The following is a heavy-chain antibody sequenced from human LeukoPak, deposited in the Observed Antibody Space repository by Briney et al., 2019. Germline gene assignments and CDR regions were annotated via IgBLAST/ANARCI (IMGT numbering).Heavy chain of an antibody. V-gene: IGHV4-30-4*01. CDR2: IYYSGST. CDR3: ARENLVGATIDY. D-gene: IGHD1-26*01. Sequence: SETLSLTCTVSGGSISSGDYYWSWIRQPPGKGLEWIGYIYYSGSTYYNPSLKSRVTIPVDTSKNQFSLKLSSVTAADTVVYYCARENLVGATIDYWGQGTLVTVSS. CDR1: GGSISSGDYY. J-gene: IGHJ4*02.